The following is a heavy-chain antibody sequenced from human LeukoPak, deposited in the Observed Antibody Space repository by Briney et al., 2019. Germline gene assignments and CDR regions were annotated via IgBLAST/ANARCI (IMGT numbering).Heavy chain of an antibody. CDR1: GFTLRSYA. Sequence: GGSLRLSCAASGFTLRSYAMSWVRQAPGKGLEWVSAISASGATTYYADSVKGRFTISRDNSKNTLYLQMSSLRVEDTAVYYCANIGLIYYDSGSPDSWGQGTLVTVSS. V-gene: IGHV3-23*01. CDR3: ANIGLIYYDSGSPDS. J-gene: IGHJ4*02. D-gene: IGHD3-10*01. CDR2: ISASGATT.